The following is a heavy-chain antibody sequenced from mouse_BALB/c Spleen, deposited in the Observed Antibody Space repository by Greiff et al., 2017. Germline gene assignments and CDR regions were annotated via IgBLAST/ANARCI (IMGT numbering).Heavy chain of an antibody. V-gene: IGHV1-7*01. CDR2: INPSTGYT. Sequence: QVQLKQSGAELVKPGASVKMSCKASGYTFTSYWMHWVKQRPGQGLEWIGYINPSTGYTEYNQKFKDKATLTADKSSSTAYMQLSSLTSEDSAVYYCADYRYDGSWFAYWGQGTLVTVSA. CDR3: ADYRYDGSWFAY. J-gene: IGHJ3*01. D-gene: IGHD2-14*01. CDR1: GYTFTSYW.